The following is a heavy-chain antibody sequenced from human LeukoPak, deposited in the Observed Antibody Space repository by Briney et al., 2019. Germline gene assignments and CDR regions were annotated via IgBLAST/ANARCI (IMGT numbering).Heavy chain of an antibody. CDR3: ARYSSGWYQESNTYYFDY. CDR2: INHSGST. CDR1: GGSFSGYY. V-gene: IGHV4-34*01. J-gene: IGHJ4*02. Sequence: SETLSLTCAVYGGSFSGYYWSWIRPPPGKGLEWIGEINHSGSTNYNPSLKSRVTISVDTSKNQFSLKLSSVTAADTAVYYCARYSSGWYQESNTYYFDYWGQGTLVTVSS. D-gene: IGHD6-19*01.